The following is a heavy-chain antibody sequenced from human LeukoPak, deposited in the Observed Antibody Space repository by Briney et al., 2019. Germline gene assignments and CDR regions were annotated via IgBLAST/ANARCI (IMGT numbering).Heavy chain of an antibody. D-gene: IGHD4-23*01. Sequence: ASVKVSCKASGSTFTGYYIQWVRQAPGQGLEWMGIINLSGGSTTFSPKFQGRITLTRDTSTNTVYLDLSSLRSEDTAVYYCARDGDYHGNSVHFDYWGQGTQVTVSS. J-gene: IGHJ4*02. CDR2: INLSGGST. CDR1: GSTFTGYY. CDR3: ARDGDYHGNSVHFDY. V-gene: IGHV1-46*01.